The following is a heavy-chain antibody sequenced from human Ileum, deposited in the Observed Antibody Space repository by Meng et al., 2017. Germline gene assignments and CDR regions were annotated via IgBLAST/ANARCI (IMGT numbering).Heavy chain of an antibody. D-gene: IGHD2/OR15-2a*01. CDR2: IEDNGNRK. Sequence: GGSLRLSCGASGFIISNYWLSWVRQAPGKGLEWVANIEDNGNRKFHVESVKGRFTISRDNAKNSIFLQMNSLRADDTAVYYCAREIIGTASAFDIWGQGTRVT. V-gene: IGHV3-7*01. J-gene: IGHJ3*02. CDR1: GFIISNYW. CDR3: AREIIGTASAFDI.